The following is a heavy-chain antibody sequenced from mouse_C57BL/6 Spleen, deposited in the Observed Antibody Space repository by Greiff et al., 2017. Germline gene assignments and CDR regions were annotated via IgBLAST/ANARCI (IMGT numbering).Heavy chain of an antibody. Sequence: EVQLQQSGPELVKPGASVKISCKASGYSFTDYNMNWVKPSKGKSLEWIGVINPNYGTTSYNQKFKGKATLTVDQSSSTAYMQLNSLTSEDSAVXYCARNGVLDDYDSDFDVWGTGTTVTVSS. CDR3: ARNGVLDDYDSDFDV. CDR2: INPNYGTT. V-gene: IGHV1-39*01. J-gene: IGHJ1*03. CDR1: GYSFTDYN. D-gene: IGHD2-4*01.